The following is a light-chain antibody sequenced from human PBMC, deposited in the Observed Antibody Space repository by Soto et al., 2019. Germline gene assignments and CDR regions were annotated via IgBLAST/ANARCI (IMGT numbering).Light chain of an antibody. CDR1: SSDVGAYNY. J-gene: IGLJ2*01. V-gene: IGLV2-14*01. CDR3: SSYTSSNTLV. CDR2: EVS. Sequence: QSALTQPASVSGSPGQSITISCTGTSSDVGAYNYVSWYQQHPGKAPKLMIFEVSDRPSGVSNRFSGSKSGNTASLTISGLPAEDEAEYYCSSYTSSNTLVFGGGTKLTVL.